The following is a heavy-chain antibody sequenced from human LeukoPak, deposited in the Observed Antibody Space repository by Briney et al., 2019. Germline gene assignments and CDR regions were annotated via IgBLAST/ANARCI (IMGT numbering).Heavy chain of an antibody. CDR3: ARRAGAYSHPYDY. CDR1: GFTFSSYG. V-gene: IGHV3-30*03. J-gene: IGHJ4*02. Sequence: GGSLRLSCAASGFTFSSYGMHWVRQAPGKGLEWVAVISYDGSNKYYADSVKGRFTISRDNSRNTLFLQMNSLRAEDTAVYYCARRAGAYSHPYDYWGQGTLVTVSS. CDR2: ISYDGSNK. D-gene: IGHD4/OR15-4a*01.